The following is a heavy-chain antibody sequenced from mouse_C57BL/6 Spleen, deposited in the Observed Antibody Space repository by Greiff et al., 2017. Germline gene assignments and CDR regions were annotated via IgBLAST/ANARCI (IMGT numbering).Heavy chain of an antibody. CDR1: GYTFTSYT. V-gene: IGHV1-4*01. D-gene: IGHD2-3*01. Sequence: VKLMESGAELARPGASVKMSCKASGYTFTSYTMHWVKQRPGQGLEWIGYINPSSGYTKYNQKFKENATLTADKSSSTAYMQLSSLTSEDSAVYYCARRYDAHGGFAYWGQGTLVTVSA. CDR3: ARRYDAHGGFAY. J-gene: IGHJ3*01. CDR2: INPSSGYT.